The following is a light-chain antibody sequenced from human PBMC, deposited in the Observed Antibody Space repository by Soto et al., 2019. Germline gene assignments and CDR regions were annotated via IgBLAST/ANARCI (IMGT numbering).Light chain of an antibody. CDR2: DAS. J-gene: IGKJ1*01. CDR3: LCYITYPWT. V-gene: IGKV1-33*01. Sequence: DIQMTQSPSSLSAPVGDRVTITCQASQDISNYLNWYQQKPGKAPKLLIYDASNLETGVPSRFSGSGSGTDFTFTISSLQPEDFATYYCLCYITYPWTFGQGTKVDIK. CDR1: QDISNY.